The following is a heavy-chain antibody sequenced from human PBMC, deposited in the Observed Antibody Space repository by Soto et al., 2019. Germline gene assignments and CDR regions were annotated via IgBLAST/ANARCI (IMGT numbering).Heavy chain of an antibody. V-gene: IGHV3-7*01. CDR2: IKQDGSHK. D-gene: IGHD2-2*01. Sequence: GGSLRLSCAASGFTFSSYWMSWVRQAPGKGLEWVAIIKQDGSHKYYVDSVKGRFTISRDNAKNSLYLQMNSLRSEDTAVYYCARGGEERRSQLLMGYYYYGMDVWGQGTSVTVSS. J-gene: IGHJ6*02. CDR1: GFTFSSYW. CDR3: ARGGEERRSQLLMGYYYYGMDV.